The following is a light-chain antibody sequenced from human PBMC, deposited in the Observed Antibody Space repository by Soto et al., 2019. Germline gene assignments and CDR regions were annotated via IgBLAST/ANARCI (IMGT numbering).Light chain of an antibody. CDR2: GAS. CDR3: QQYNNWTRT. J-gene: IGKJ1*01. Sequence: IVLTQSTGTLSFSPGEGATLSCRASQSVSSNLAWYQQKPGQAPRLLIYGASTRATGIPARFSGSGSGTEFTLTISSLKYEDFAVYYCQQYNNWTRTFGQGTKVDIK. V-gene: IGKV3-15*01. CDR1: QSVSSN.